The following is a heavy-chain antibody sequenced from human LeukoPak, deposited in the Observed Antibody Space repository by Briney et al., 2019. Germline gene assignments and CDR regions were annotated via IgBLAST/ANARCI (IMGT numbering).Heavy chain of an antibody. J-gene: IGHJ6*02. CDR2: IIPIFGIA. CDR3: ASEYCSSTSCLGNYYYGMDV. D-gene: IGHD2-2*01. V-gene: IGHV1-69*04. Sequence: SVKVSCKASGGTFSSYATSWVRQAPGQGLEWMGRIIPIFGIANYAQKFQGRVTITADKSTSTAYMELSSLRSEDTAVYYCASEYCSSTSCLGNYYYGMDVWGQGTTVTVSS. CDR1: GGTFSSYA.